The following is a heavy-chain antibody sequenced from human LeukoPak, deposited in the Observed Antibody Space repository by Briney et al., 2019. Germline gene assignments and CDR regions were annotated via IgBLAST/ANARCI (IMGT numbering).Heavy chain of an antibody. CDR3: ASSRDYAHDY. CDR1: GFTFSGYG. D-gene: IGHD4-17*01. CDR2: ISYDGSNK. V-gene: IGHV3-30*03. J-gene: IGHJ4*02. Sequence: GGSLGLSCAASGFTFSGYGMHWVRQAPGKGLEWVAVISYDGSNKYYADSVKGRFTISRDNSKNTLYLQMNSLRAEDTAVYYCASSRDYAHDYWGQGTLVTASS.